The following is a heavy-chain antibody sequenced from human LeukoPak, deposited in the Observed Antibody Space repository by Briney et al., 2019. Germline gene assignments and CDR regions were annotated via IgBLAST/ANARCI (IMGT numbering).Heavy chain of an antibody. D-gene: IGHD6-19*01. V-gene: IGHV1-46*02. CDR1: GYTFNNHY. Sequence: ASVKVSCKASGYTFNNHYMYWVRQAPGQGLEWTGVINPSGGSTSYAQEFQGRVTMTRDTSTRTVYMEVNSLRSEDTAVYYCARQGTYSSAIGMGYWGQGTLVTVSS. J-gene: IGHJ4*02. CDR3: ARQGTYSSAIGMGY. CDR2: INPSGGST.